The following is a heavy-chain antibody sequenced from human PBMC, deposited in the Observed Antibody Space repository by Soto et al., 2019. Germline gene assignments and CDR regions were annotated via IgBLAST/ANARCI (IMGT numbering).Heavy chain of an antibody. Sequence: QVQLVQSGAEVKEPGASVKVSCKPSGYTFTTYAISWVRQAPGQGLERMGWISTSNGNTNYAQNLQGRVTMTTDTSSTTAYMELRSLRSDDTAVYYCASVSSQGNYFDYWGQGTLVTVSS. V-gene: IGHV1-18*01. CDR1: GYTFTTYA. CDR2: ISTSNGNT. J-gene: IGHJ4*02. CDR3: ASVSSQGNYFDY.